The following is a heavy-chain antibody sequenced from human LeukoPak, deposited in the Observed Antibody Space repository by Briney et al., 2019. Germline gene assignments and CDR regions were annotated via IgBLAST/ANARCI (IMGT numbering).Heavy chain of an antibody. CDR2: IYYSGST. CDR1: GGSISSYY. Sequence: SETLSLTCTVSGGSISSYYWSWIRQPPGKGLEWIGYIYYSGSTNYNPSLKSRVTISVDTSKNQFSLKLSSVTAADTAVYYCARVGYSYGYYFDYWGQGTLVTVSS. D-gene: IGHD5-18*01. V-gene: IGHV4-59*01. CDR3: ARVGYSYGYYFDY. J-gene: IGHJ4*02.